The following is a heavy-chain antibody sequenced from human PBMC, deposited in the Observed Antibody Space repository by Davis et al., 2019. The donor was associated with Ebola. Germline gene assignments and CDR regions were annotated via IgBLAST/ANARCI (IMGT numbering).Heavy chain of an antibody. CDR1: GFTFSSYA. CDR3: ARRSGDY. CDR2: ISRSSSYI. V-gene: IGHV3-21*01. J-gene: IGHJ4*02. Sequence: GESLKISCAASGFTFSSYAMSWVRQAPGKGLEWVSSISRSSSYIYYADSVKGRFTITSDNAKNSLYLQMNSLRAEDTAVYYCARRSGDYWGQGTLVTVSS.